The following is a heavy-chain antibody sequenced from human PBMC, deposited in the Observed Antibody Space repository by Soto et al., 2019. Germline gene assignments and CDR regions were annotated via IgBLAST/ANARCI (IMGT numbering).Heavy chain of an antibody. V-gene: IGHV3-21*01. CDR2: ISSSSTYT. CDR3: ARVGSPGYCSGGYCPPPDY. Sequence: EVQLVESGGGLVKPGGSLRLSCAASGFTFSDSTMNWVRQAPGQGLEWVSSISSSSTYTYYAASVKGRFTISRDNAKNSLYLQMNSLRAEDTGLYYCARVGSPGYCSGGYCPPPDYWGQGTLVTVSS. J-gene: IGHJ4*02. CDR1: GFTFSDST. D-gene: IGHD2-15*01.